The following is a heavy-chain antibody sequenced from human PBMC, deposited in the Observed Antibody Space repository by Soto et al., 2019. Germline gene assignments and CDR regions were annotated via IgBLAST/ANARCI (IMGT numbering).Heavy chain of an antibody. CDR3: AKSLYYYDSSPLDH. V-gene: IGHV3-43D*04. Sequence: GGSLRLSCAAAGFDFEDYAMHWVRQVPGKGLEWVSLTNSDGTDSYYVDSVKGRFTISRDNAKTTLYLQMDRLRPEDTALYFCAKSLYYYDSSPLDHWGQGTLVTVSS. D-gene: IGHD3-22*01. CDR1: GFDFEDYA. J-gene: IGHJ4*02. CDR2: TNSDGTDS.